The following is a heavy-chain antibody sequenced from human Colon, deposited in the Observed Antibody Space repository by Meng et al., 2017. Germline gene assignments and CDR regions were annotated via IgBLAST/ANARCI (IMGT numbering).Heavy chain of an antibody. D-gene: IGHD2-2*01. CDR3: ARGGSRTSNLNFDY. J-gene: IGHJ4*02. Sequence: QVQLVQSGSELKKPWASVKVSCKASGYTLNTYEINWVRQAPGKGLEWMGWISANSGNPMSAEGFTGRFVFSLDTSVSTAYLQISSLKADDTAVYYCARGGSRTSNLNFDYWGQGTLVTVSS. V-gene: IGHV7-4-1*02. CDR2: ISANSGNP. CDR1: GYTLNTYE.